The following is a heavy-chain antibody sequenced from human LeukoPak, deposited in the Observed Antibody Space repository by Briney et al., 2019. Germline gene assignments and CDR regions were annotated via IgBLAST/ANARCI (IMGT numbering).Heavy chain of an antibody. J-gene: IGHJ3*02. CDR1: GGSISNSSFY. CDR2: ISYPGST. Sequence: SETLSLTCTVSGGSISNSSFYWGWIRQPPGKGLECIASISYPGSTFYNPSLRSRVTISVDTSKNQFSLRLSSVTAADTAVYYCARGVGFDAFDIWGQGTMVTVSS. D-gene: IGHD1-26*01. CDR3: ARGVGFDAFDI. V-gene: IGHV4-39*07.